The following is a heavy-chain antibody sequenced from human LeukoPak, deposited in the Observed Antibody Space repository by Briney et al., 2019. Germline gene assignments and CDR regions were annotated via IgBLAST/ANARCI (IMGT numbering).Heavy chain of an antibody. CDR2: IKQDGSEK. Sequence: GGSLRLSCAASGFTFSSYWMSWVRQAPGKGLEWVANIKQDGSEKYYVDSVKGRFTISRDNAKNSLYLQMNSLRAEDTAVYYCARRAGGYSHPYDYWGQGTLVIVSS. CDR3: ARRAGGYSHPYDY. J-gene: IGHJ4*02. V-gene: IGHV3-7*01. D-gene: IGHD4-23*01. CDR1: GFTFSSYW.